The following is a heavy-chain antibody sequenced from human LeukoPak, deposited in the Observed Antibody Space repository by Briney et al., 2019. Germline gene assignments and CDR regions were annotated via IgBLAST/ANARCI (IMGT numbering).Heavy chain of an antibody. D-gene: IGHD2-21*02. Sequence: GGSLRLSCAASGFTFSSYEMNWVRQAPGKGLEWVSYISSSGSTIYYADSVKGRFTISRDNAKNSLYLQRNSLRAEDTAVYYCARDEGDRAGWDYYYYGMDVWGKGTTVTVSS. CDR2: ISSSGSTI. V-gene: IGHV3-48*03. CDR3: ARDEGDRAGWDYYYYGMDV. CDR1: GFTFSSYE. J-gene: IGHJ6*04.